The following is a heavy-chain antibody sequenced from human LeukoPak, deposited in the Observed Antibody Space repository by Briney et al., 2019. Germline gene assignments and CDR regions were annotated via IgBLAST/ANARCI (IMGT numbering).Heavy chain of an antibody. V-gene: IGHV4-31*03. Sequence: PSQTLSLTCTVSGGSISTGVYYWSWIRQYPGKGLEWIGYIYYSGTTHYNPSLRSRVGMSVDTSKNQFSLKLISVTAADTAVYYCARDVTGGSYFDYWGPGTLVTVSS. D-gene: IGHD2-15*01. CDR2: IYYSGTT. CDR1: GGSISTGVYY. CDR3: ARDVTGGSYFDY. J-gene: IGHJ4*02.